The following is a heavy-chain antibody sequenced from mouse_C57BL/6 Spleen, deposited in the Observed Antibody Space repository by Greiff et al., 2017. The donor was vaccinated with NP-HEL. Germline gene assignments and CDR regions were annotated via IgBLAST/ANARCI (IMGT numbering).Heavy chain of an antibody. Sequence: EVQGVESGGGLVKPGGSLKLSCAASGFTFSSYAMSWVRQTPEKRLEWVATISDGGSYTYYPDNVKGRFTISRDYAKNNLYLQMSHLKSEDTAMYYCAREDAWFAYWGQGTLVTVSA. J-gene: IGHJ3*01. V-gene: IGHV5-4*01. CDR2: ISDGGSYT. CDR1: GFTFSSYA. CDR3: AREDAWFAY.